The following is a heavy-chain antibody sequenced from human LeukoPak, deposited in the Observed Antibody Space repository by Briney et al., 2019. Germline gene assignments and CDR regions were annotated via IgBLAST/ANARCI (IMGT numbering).Heavy chain of an antibody. CDR1: GYTFTSYG. Sequence: ASVKVSCKASGYTFTSYGISWVRQAPGQGLEWMGWISAYSGNTNYAQKLQGRVTMTTDTSTSTAYMELRSLRSDDTAVYYCARSRVVVPASNWFDPWGQGTLVTVSS. CDR2: ISAYSGNT. D-gene: IGHD2-2*01. V-gene: IGHV1-18*01. J-gene: IGHJ5*02. CDR3: ARSRVVVPASNWFDP.